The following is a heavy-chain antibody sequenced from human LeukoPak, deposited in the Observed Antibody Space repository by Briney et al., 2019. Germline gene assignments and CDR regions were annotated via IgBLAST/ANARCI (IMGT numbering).Heavy chain of an antibody. CDR1: GFTFSSYS. V-gene: IGHV3-48*01. Sequence: GGSLRLSCAASGFTFSSYSMNWVRQAPGKGLEWVSYISSSSSTVYYADSVKGRFTISRDNAKNSLYLQMNSLRAEDTAVYYCARAPYYCSSTSCHKGAFDIWGQGTMVTVSS. D-gene: IGHD2-2*02. CDR2: ISSSSSTV. J-gene: IGHJ3*02. CDR3: ARAPYYCSSTSCHKGAFDI.